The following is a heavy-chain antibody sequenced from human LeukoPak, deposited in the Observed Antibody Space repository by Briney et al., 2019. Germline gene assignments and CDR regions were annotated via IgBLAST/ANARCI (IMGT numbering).Heavy chain of an antibody. D-gene: IGHD2-21*02. J-gene: IGHJ4*02. CDR3: TRGWGDCGGDCYSYYFDY. CDR1: GFTFGDYA. V-gene: IGHV3-49*04. Sequence: GGSLRLSCTASGFTFGDYAMSWVRQAPGKGLEWVGFIRSKAYGGTTEYAASVKGRFTISRDGSKSIAYLQMNSLKTEDTAVYYCTRGWGDCGGDCYSYYFDYWGQGTLVTVSS. CDR2: IRSKAYGGTT.